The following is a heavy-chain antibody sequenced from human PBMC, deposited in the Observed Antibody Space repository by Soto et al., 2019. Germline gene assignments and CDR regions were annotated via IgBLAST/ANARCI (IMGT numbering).Heavy chain of an antibody. J-gene: IGHJ4*02. Sequence: PGGSLRLSCVASGFTFSIYAVSWVRQAPGKGLEWVSAISGTGGSTYYADSVKGRFTISRDNSKNTLYLQMNSLRAEDTAIYYCAKDTRGGIAAAAAFDYWGQGTLVTVSS. CDR3: AKDTRGGIAAAAAFDY. V-gene: IGHV3-23*01. D-gene: IGHD6-13*01. CDR1: GFTFSIYA. CDR2: ISGTGGST.